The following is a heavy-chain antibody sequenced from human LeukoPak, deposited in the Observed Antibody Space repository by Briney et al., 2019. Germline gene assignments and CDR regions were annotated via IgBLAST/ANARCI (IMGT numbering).Heavy chain of an antibody. CDR2: IHSSGWT. J-gene: IGHJ3*02. V-gene: IGHV4-4*09. D-gene: IGHD3-16*01. Sequence: SETLSLTCTVSGGSISDIYWNWIRQPPGKGLEWIGYIHSSGWTFYHPSLQSRVSMSLDASKNQFSLSLSSVTAAHTAVFYCARGGSGFDIWGRGTMVTVSS. CDR3: ARGGSGFDI. CDR1: GGSISDIY.